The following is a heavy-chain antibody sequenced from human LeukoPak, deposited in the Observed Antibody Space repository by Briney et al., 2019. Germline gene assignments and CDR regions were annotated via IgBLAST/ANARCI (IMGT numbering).Heavy chain of an antibody. CDR2: ISSSGSTI. D-gene: IGHD3-10*01. CDR1: GFTFSSYE. J-gene: IGHJ4*02. CDR3: AKDSRQRITMVRGAKGYFDY. Sequence: GGSLRLSCAASGFTFSSYEMNWVRQAPGKGLEWVSYISSSGSTIYYADSVKGRFTISRDNAKNSLYLQMNSLRAEDTAVYYCAKDSRQRITMVRGAKGYFDYWGQGTLVTVSS. V-gene: IGHV3-48*03.